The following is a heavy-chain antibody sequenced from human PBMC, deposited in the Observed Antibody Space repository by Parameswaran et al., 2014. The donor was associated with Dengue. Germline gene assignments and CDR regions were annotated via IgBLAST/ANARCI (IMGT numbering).Heavy chain of an antibody. Sequence: KWIRQPPGKGLEWVSGISSSSSTIYYADSVKGRFTISRDNAKNSLYLQMNSLRAEDTAVYYCARDLNGGSCCYFDYWGQGTLVTVSS. D-gene: IGHD2-15*01. CDR2: ISSSSSTI. V-gene: IGHV3-48*04. J-gene: IGHJ4*02. CDR3: ARDLNGGSCCYFDY.